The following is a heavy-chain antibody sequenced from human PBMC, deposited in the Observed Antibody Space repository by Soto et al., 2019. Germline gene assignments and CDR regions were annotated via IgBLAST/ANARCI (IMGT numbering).Heavy chain of an antibody. CDR1: GGSISRYY. Sequence: SETLSLSCTVPGGSISRYYWGWIRQPAGKGLEWNARNSTSESTNYNPSRKVPITLSVYTSKNQFSLKLRSVAATDAAVYDCAIAAGFSYLFDYWGQGTLVTVSS. D-gene: IGHD2-2*01. J-gene: IGHJ4*02. V-gene: IGHV4-4*07. CDR2: NSTSEST. CDR3: AIAAGFSYLFDY.